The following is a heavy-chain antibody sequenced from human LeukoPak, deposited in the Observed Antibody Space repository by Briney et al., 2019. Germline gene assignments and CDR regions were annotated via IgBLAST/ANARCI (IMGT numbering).Heavy chain of an antibody. CDR2: ISYDGSNK. D-gene: IGHD4-17*01. Sequence: GWSLRLSCAASGFTFSSYAMHWVRQAPGKGLEWVAVISYDGSNKYYADSVKGRFTISRDNSKNTLYLQMNSLRAEDTAVYYCARESGDYGDLYWGQGTLVTVSS. V-gene: IGHV3-30*04. CDR1: GFTFSSYA. J-gene: IGHJ4*02. CDR3: ARESGDYGDLY.